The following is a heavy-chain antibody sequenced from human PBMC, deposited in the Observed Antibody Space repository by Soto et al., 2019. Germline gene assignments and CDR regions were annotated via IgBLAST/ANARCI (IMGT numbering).Heavy chain of an antibody. CDR2: IVASGSNT. D-gene: IGHD3-10*01. V-gene: IGHV3-23*01. CDR1: GFTFNSYA. J-gene: IGHJ4*02. CDR3: ANYDNRALLY. Sequence: SGGSLRLSCAASGFTFNSYAMNWVRQAPGKGLEWVSTIVASGSNTYYADSVKGRFTISRDNSKNTLYLQMNSLRAEDTAVYYCANYDNRALLYWGQGTLVTVSS.